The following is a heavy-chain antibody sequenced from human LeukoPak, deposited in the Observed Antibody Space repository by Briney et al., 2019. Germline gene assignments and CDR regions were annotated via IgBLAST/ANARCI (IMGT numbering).Heavy chain of an antibody. Sequence: SVTVSCKASGGTFSSYAISWVRQAPGQGLEWMGGIIPIFGTANYAQKFQGRVTITADESTSTAYMELSSLRSEDTAVYYCAREYYYDSSGTGSAFDIWGQGTMVTVSS. CDR1: GGTFSSYA. J-gene: IGHJ3*02. V-gene: IGHV1-69*13. D-gene: IGHD3-22*01. CDR2: IIPIFGTA. CDR3: AREYYYDSSGTGSAFDI.